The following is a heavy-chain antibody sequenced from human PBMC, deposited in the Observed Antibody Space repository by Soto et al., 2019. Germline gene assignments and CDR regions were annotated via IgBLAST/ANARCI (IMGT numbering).Heavy chain of an antibody. Sequence: EVQLVESGGGLVKPGGSLRLSCAASGFTFSNAWMSWVRQAPGKGLEWVGRIKSKTDGGTTDYAAPVKGRFTISRDDSKITLYVQMNSLKTEDTAGYYCAKAIALADAYGMDVWGQGTTVTVSS. J-gene: IGHJ6*02. V-gene: IGHV3-15*01. CDR3: AKAIALADAYGMDV. CDR2: IKSKTDGGTT. D-gene: IGHD6-19*01. CDR1: GFTFSNAW.